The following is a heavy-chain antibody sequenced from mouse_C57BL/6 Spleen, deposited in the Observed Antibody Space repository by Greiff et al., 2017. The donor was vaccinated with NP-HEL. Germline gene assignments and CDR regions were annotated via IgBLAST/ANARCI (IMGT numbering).Heavy chain of an antibody. CDR3: ARIGYWDEFAY. CDR1: GYTFTSYW. CDR2: IYPGSGST. V-gene: IGHV1-55*01. Sequence: QVQLQQPGAELVKPGASVKMSCKASGYTFTSYWITWVQQRPGQGLEWIGDIYPGSGSTNYNENFKCKATLTVDTSSRTAYMQLSSLTAEDAGVYYCARIGYWDEFAYWGKGTMVTDSA. J-gene: IGHJ3*01. D-gene: IGHD4-1*01.